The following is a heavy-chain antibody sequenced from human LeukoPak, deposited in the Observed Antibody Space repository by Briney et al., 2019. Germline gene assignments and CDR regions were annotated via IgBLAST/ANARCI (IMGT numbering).Heavy chain of an antibody. D-gene: IGHD3-10*01. Sequence: SETLSLTCAVYGGSFSDYYWDWIRQPPGKGLEWIGEINHSGSTNYNPSLKSRVTISVDTSKNQFSVKLSSVTAADTAVYYCAREARYYYGSGSSNFDYWGQGTLVTVSS. CDR3: AREARYYYGSGSSNFDY. CDR1: GGSFSDYY. J-gene: IGHJ4*02. CDR2: INHSGST. V-gene: IGHV4-34*01.